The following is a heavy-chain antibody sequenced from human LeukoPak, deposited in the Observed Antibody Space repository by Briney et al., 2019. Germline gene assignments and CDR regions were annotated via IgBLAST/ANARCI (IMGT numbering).Heavy chain of an antibody. D-gene: IGHD6-13*01. CDR1: GFTFSTYV. J-gene: IGHJ4*02. Sequence: PGLSLRLSRAASGFTFSTYVMHWVRQAPGKGLEWVAVIWYDGRNKYFADSVRGRFSTSRDNSKNTSYLQMNSLRAEDTAVYYCARGDRSSWFNFDYWGQGTLVTVSS. CDR3: ARGDRSSWFNFDY. V-gene: IGHV3-33*01. CDR2: IWYDGRNK.